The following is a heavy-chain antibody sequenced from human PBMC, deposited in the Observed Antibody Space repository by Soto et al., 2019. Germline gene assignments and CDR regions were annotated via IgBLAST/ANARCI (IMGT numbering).Heavy chain of an antibody. Sequence: GGSMRLSCTASGLTFSSYSMNWVRQAPGKGLEWVSSISSSSSYIYYADPVKGRFTISRDNAKNSLYLQMNSLRAEDTAVYYCARSIFGVVIIPHDAFDIWGQGTMVTVSS. D-gene: IGHD3-3*01. CDR3: ARSIFGVVIIPHDAFDI. J-gene: IGHJ3*02. CDR2: ISSSSSYI. V-gene: IGHV3-21*01. CDR1: GLTFSSYS.